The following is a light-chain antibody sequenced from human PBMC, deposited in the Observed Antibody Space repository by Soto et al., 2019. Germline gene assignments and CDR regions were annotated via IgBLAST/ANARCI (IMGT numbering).Light chain of an antibody. CDR3: QKYNNWPQT. CDR2: GAS. V-gene: IGKV3-15*01. CDR1: QSDSSN. Sequence: EIEMTQSPATLSVSPGERATLSCRASQSDSSNLAWYQQKPGQAPRLLIYGASTRATGIPARFSGSGSGTDFPLPITNLQSEDFAVYSCQKYNNWPQTFGQGTKV. J-gene: IGKJ1*01.